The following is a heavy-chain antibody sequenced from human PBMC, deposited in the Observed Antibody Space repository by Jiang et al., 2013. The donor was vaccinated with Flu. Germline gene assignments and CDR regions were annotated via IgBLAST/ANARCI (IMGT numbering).Heavy chain of an antibody. V-gene: IGHV5-51*01. CDR3: ARRIQVDAFDI. J-gene: IGHJ3*02. Sequence: GAEVKKPGESLKISCKGSGYSFTNYWIAWVRQMPGKGLEWMGIIYAGDSDTRYSPSFQGQVTMSADKSISTAYLQWSSLKASDTAMYYCARRIQVDAFDIWGQGTMVTVSS. CDR1: GYSFTNYW. CDR2: IYAGDSDT.